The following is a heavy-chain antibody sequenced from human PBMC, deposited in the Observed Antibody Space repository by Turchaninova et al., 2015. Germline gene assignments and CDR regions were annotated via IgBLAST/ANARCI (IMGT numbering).Heavy chain of an antibody. J-gene: IGHJ3*02. CDR2: LYQSGSP. D-gene: IGHD4-17*01. Sequence: QLQLQESGSGLVKPSQTLSLTCAVSGGSISRGGYSWSWIRQPPGKGLEWLGYLYQSGSPYYNPSLESLVYMFKRRSVDNHPSLESRVTISGYRSKNPFSLEVSSVTAADTAIYYGARKTTDDDSFDIWGQGTLVTVSS. CDR1: GGSISRGGYS. V-gene: IGHV4-30-2*01. CDR3: ARKTTDDDSFDI.